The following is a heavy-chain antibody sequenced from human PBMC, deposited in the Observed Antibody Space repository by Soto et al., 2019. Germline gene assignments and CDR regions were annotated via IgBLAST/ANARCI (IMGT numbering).Heavy chain of an antibody. V-gene: IGHV3-74*01. J-gene: IGHJ6*02. D-gene: IGHD3-3*01. CDR1: GFSVKRYC. Sequence: DVQLVESGGGLVQPGGSLRLSCGASGFSVKRYCMHWVRQAPGKGLVWLSRFGGDENYTDYADSVRGRFTISRDIAKNTIYLQMNSLRAEDTAVYYCGKGKELGVVRYGLDAWGQGTTVTVSS. CDR2: FGGDENYT. CDR3: GKGKELGVVRYGLDA.